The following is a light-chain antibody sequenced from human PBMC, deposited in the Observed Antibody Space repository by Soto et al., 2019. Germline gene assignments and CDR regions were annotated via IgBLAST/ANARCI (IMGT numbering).Light chain of an antibody. CDR1: QSISSY. J-gene: IGKJ1*01. CDR2: AAS. V-gene: IGKV1-9*01. CDR3: QQYNSYSWT. Sequence: DIQMTQSPSSLSASVGDRVTISCRASQSISSYLNWYQQNPGKAPNLLIYAASTLQSGVPSRFSGSGSGTEFTLTISSLQPDDFATYYCQQYNSYSWTFGQGTKVDIK.